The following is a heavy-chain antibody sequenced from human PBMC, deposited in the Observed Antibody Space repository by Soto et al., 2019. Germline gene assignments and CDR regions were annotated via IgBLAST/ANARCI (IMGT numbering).Heavy chain of an antibody. CDR1: GGSISSYY. CDR3: AAQVRIAAAGNWYNWFDP. Sequence: QVQLQESGPGLVKPSETLSLTCTVSGGSISSYYWSWIRQPAGKGLEWIGRIYTSGSTNYNPSLKSRVTMSVDTSKNQFSLKLSSVTAADTAVYYCAAQVRIAAAGNWYNWFDPWGQGTLVTVSS. J-gene: IGHJ5*02. D-gene: IGHD6-13*01. CDR2: IYTSGST. V-gene: IGHV4-4*07.